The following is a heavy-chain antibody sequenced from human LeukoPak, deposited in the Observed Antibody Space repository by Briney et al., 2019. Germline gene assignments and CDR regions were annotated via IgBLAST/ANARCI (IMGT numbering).Heavy chain of an antibody. D-gene: IGHD2-2*01. V-gene: IGHV1-24*01. Sequence: ASVKVSCKVSGYTLTELSMHWVRQAPGKGLEWMGGFDPEDGETIYAQKFQGRVTITADESTSTAYMELSSLRSEDTAVYYCARGLYQLLWGFFDYWGQGTLVTVSS. CDR1: GYTLTELS. J-gene: IGHJ4*02. CDR3: ARGLYQLLWGFFDY. CDR2: FDPEDGET.